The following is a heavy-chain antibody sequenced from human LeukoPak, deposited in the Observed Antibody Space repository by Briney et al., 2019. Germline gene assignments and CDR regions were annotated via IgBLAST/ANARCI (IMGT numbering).Heavy chain of an antibody. Sequence: GGSLRLSCAASGFTFRSYAIYWVRQAPGKGLEWVSGISGSGGDSYFADSVKGRFTISRDNSKNTVFLQMDSLRAEDTAVYYCAKTTAGYSSGRYPGWPIDYWGQGTLVTVSS. D-gene: IGHD6-19*01. CDR3: AKTTAGYSSGRYPGWPIDY. CDR2: ISGSGGDS. V-gene: IGHV3-23*01. CDR1: GFTFRSYA. J-gene: IGHJ4*02.